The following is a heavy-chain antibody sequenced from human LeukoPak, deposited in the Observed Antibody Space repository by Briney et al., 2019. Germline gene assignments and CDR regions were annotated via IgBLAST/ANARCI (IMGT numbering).Heavy chain of an antibody. CDR2: IYTSGCT. D-gene: IGHD3-10*01. CDR3: ARGQYYYGSGPGWFDP. Sequence: SETLSLTCTVSGGSISSYYWSWIRQPAGKGPEWIGRIYTSGCTNYNPSLKSRVTMSVDTSKNQFSLKLSSVTAADTAVYYCARGQYYYGSGPGWFDPWGQGTLVTVSS. CDR1: GGSISSYY. V-gene: IGHV4-4*07. J-gene: IGHJ5*02.